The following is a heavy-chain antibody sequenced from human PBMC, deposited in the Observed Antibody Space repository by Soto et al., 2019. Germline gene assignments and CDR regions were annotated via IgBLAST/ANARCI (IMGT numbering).Heavy chain of an antibody. Sequence: QVQLVQSGAEVKKPGSSVKISCRASGGTFSSNTINWVRQAAGQGLEWMEGIITVFGTANYAEKFQGRITIAAYESTKTEYMELGSLRSDDTAVYYCVRKAACGGDCYAFDSWGQGTLVTVSS. CDR2: IITVFGTA. CDR1: GGTFSSNT. V-gene: IGHV1-69*01. CDR3: VRKAACGGDCYAFDS. D-gene: IGHD2-21*02. J-gene: IGHJ4*02.